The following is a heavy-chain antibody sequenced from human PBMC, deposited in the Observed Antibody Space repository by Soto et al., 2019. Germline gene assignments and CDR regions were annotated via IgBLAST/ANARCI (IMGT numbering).Heavy chain of an antibody. CDR1: GFSFSTSRVG. Sequence: QITLKESGPTLVKPTQTLTLTCTLSGFSFSTSRVGVGWIRQPPGKALERLALIYWDDDKRYSPSLTSRLTITKDTSKNQVVLTMTNMDPVDTATYYCARRYASGSYFDYWGQGTLVTVSS. CDR2: IYWDDDK. D-gene: IGHD3-10*01. J-gene: IGHJ4*02. CDR3: ARRYASGSYFDY. V-gene: IGHV2-5*02.